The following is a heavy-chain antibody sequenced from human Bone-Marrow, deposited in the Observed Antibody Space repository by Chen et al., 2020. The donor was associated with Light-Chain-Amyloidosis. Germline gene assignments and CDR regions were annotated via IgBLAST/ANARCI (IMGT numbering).Heavy chain of an antibody. CDR1: GYTLPNYW. CDR2: IYPDDSDA. J-gene: IGHJ4*02. Sequence: VKKPGESLKISCKGSGYTLPNYWIGWVRQMPGKGLEWMGVIYPDDSDARYSPSFEGQVTISADKSITTAYLQWRSLKASDTAMYYCARRRDGYNFDCWGQGTLVTVSS. V-gene: IGHV5-51*01. D-gene: IGHD5-12*01. CDR3: ARRRDGYNFDC.